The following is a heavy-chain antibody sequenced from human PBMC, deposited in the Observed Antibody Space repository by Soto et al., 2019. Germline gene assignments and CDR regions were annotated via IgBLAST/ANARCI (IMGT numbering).Heavy chain of an antibody. CDR2: LYSGGST. D-gene: IGHD2-2*01. J-gene: IGHJ4*02. CDR3: ASRTGVLVPTDVLPLDY. CDR1: GITVSSRF. V-gene: IGHV3-66*01. Sequence: EVQLVQSGGGLAQPGGSLRLSCAASGITVSSRFMSWVRQAPGKGLEWVSLLYSGGSTYYADSVKGRFTISRDNSKNTLYLQMKSLRDEDTAVYYCASRTGVLVPTDVLPLDYWGQGTLVTVSS.